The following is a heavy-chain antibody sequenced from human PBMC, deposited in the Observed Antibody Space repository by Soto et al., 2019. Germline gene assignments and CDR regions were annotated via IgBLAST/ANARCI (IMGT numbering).Heavy chain of an antibody. V-gene: IGHV3-74*01. D-gene: IGHD3-3*01. J-gene: IGHJ5*02. CDR2: INSDGSST. CDR1: GFTFSSYW. Sequence: GGSLRLSCAASGFTFSSYWMHWVRQAPGKGLVWVSRINSDGSSTSYADSVKGRFTISRDNAKNTLYLQMNSLRAEDTAVYYCAKIRFFCLCGDYRDLFSSWGRGSLDPVSS. CDR3: AKIRFFCLCGDYRDLFSS.